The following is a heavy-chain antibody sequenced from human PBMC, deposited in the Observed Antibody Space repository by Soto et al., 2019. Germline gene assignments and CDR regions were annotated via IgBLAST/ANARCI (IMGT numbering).Heavy chain of an antibody. J-gene: IGHJ5*01. V-gene: IGHV1-69*01. CDR3: ARDRWGSYSFDS. Sequence: QVQLVQYGAEVKKPGSSVKVSCKASGGVFRNYAINWVRQAPGQGLEWMGGIIPVFGTADYPQKFQGRVTITADESTTTAYMELTSLKTEDTAVYFWARDRWGSYSFDSWGQGTLVTVAS. D-gene: IGHD1-26*01. CDR2: IIPVFGTA. CDR1: GGVFRNYA.